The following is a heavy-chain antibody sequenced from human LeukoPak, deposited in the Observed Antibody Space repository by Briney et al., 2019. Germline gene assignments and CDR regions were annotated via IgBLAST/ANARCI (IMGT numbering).Heavy chain of an antibody. CDR1: GFTFSSCG. D-gene: IGHD3-10*02. Sequence: GRSLRLSCAASGFTFSSCGMHWVRQAPGKGLEWVAFISHDGSDKYYADSVKGRFTISRDNAKNSLYLQMNSLRAEDTAVYYCAELGITMIGGVWGKGTTVTISS. V-gene: IGHV3-30*18. CDR2: ISHDGSDK. CDR3: AELGITMIGGV. J-gene: IGHJ6*04.